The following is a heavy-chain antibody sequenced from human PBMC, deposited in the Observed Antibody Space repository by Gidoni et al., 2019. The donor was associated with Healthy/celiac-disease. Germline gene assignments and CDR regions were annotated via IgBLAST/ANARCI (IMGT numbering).Heavy chain of an antibody. CDR1: GFTFSSYG. CDR3: AREPLDHGAFDI. V-gene: IGHV3-33*01. Sequence: QVQLVESGGGVVQPGRSLRLSCAASGFTFSSYGMHWVRQDPGKGLEWVAVIWSDGSNKYYADSVKGRFTISRDNSKNTLYLQMNSLRAEDTAVYYCAREPLDHGAFDIWGQGTMVTVSS. CDR2: IWSDGSNK. D-gene: IGHD3-9*01. J-gene: IGHJ3*02.